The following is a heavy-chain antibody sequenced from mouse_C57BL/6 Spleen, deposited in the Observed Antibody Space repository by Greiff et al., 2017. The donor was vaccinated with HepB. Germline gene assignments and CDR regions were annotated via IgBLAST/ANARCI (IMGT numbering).Heavy chain of an antibody. CDR2: IYPGSGNT. CDR1: GYSFTSYY. CDR3: ARDAIYYGNYYFDY. V-gene: IGHV1-66*01. D-gene: IGHD2-1*01. Sequence: VQLQQSGPELVKPGASVKISCKASGYSFTSYYIHWVKQRPGQGLEWIGWIYPGSGNTKYNEKFKGKATLTADTSSSTAYMQLSSLTSEDSAVYYCARDAIYYGNYYFDYWGQGTTLTVSS. J-gene: IGHJ2*01.